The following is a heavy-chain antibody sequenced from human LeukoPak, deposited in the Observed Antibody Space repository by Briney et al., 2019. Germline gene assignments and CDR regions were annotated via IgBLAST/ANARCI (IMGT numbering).Heavy chain of an antibody. Sequence: ASVKVSCKASGYTFTGYYMHWGRQAPGQGLEWMGWINPNSGGTNYSQKFQGRVTMTRDTSISTAYMELSRLRSDDTAVYYCATDLGDSSGLALFDYWGQGTLVTVSS. D-gene: IGHD3-22*01. CDR2: INPNSGGT. CDR3: ATDLGDSSGLALFDY. V-gene: IGHV1-2*02. CDR1: GYTFTGYY. J-gene: IGHJ4*02.